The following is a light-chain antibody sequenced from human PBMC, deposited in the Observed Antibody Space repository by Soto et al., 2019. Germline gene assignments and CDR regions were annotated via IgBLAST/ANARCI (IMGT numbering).Light chain of an antibody. CDR2: DAS. CDR1: QSVSSY. Sequence: EIVLTQSPATLSLSPGERATLSYRASQSVSSYLAWYQQKPGQAPRLLIYDASNRATGIPARFSGSGSGTDFTLTISSLEPEDFAVYYWQRRSNWPPYTFGQGTKLEI. CDR3: QRRSNWPPYT. J-gene: IGKJ2*01. V-gene: IGKV3-11*01.